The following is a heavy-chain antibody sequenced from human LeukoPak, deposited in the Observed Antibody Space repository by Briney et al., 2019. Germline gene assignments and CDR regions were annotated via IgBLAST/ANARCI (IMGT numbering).Heavy chain of an antibody. CDR2: INHSGST. CDR3: ARTSLWFGESS. V-gene: IGHV4-34*01. D-gene: IGHD3-10*01. Sequence: SETLSLTCADYGGSFSGYYWSWIRQPPGKGLEWIGEINHSGSTNYNPSLKSRVTISVDTSKNQFSLKLSSVTAADTAVYYCARTSLWFGESSWGQGTLVTVSS. CDR1: GGSFSGYY. J-gene: IGHJ4*02.